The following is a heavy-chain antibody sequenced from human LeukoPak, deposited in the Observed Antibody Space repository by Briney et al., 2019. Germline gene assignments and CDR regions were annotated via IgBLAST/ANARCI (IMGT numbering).Heavy chain of an antibody. V-gene: IGHV3-15*01. Sequence: GGSLRLSCAASGSTFSNAWMSWVRQAPGKGLEWVGRIKSKTDGGTTDYAAPVKGRFTISRDDSKNTLYLQMNSLKTEDTAVYYCTTSYGDYGDYYGMDVWGQGTTVTVSS. CDR3: TTSYGDYGDYYGMDV. CDR1: GSTFSNAW. CDR2: IKSKTDGGTT. J-gene: IGHJ6*02. D-gene: IGHD4-17*01.